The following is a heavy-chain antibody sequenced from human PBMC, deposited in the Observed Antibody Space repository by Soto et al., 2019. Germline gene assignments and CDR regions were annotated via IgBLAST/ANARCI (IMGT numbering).Heavy chain of an antibody. J-gene: IGHJ6*03. CDR1: GYTFTSYD. Sequence: GASVKLSCKASGYTFTSYDINWVRQATGQGLERMGWMNPNSGNTGYAQKIQGRVTMTRKTSISKAYMELSSLRSEYSSVYYCSRVGPHYDIFSAHPFRGQFWYYYYFLVVSAKGTTVTVSS. V-gene: IGHV1-8*01. D-gene: IGHD3-9*01. CDR2: MNPNSGNT. CDR3: SRVGPHYDIFSAHPFRGQFWYYYYFLVV.